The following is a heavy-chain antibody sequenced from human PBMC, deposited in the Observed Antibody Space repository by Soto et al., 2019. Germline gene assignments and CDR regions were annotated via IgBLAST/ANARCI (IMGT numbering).Heavy chain of an antibody. CDR3: ARHSRSVNYGSGSYSSDY. Sequence: SEMLSLTCTVAGGSITSIACYWGWIRQPPGKGLEWIGTIYYSGSTYYNPSLQSRVTISVDTSKNQFSLKLTSVTAADTAVYYCARHSRSVNYGSGSYSSDYWGQGTLVTVSS. CDR1: GGSITSIACY. CDR2: IYYSGST. J-gene: IGHJ4*02. D-gene: IGHD3-10*01. V-gene: IGHV4-39*01.